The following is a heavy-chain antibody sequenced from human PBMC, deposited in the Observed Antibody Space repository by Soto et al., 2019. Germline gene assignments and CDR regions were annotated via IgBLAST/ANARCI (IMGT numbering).Heavy chain of an antibody. CDR2: ISGSGGSI. CDR3: ARVAPEYSSTPRRFDF. J-gene: IGHJ4*02. V-gene: IGHV3-23*01. Sequence: EVQLLESGGGLVQPGGSLRLSCAASGFTFGIYAMSWVRQAPGKGLEWVSSISGSGGSIYYAHSVKGRFTISRDKTKNTLDPQMNSLRAEDTAVYHCARVAPEYSSTPRRFDFWGQGTLVTVSS. D-gene: IGHD6-13*01. CDR1: GFTFGIYA.